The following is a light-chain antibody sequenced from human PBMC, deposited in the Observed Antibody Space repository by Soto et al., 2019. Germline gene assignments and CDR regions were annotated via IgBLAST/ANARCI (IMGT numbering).Light chain of an antibody. Sequence: DIQMTQSPSTLSASVGDRVTITCRASQAISSWLAWYQQKPGKAPKLLIYRASNLQSGVPSRFSGSESGTEFTLTISSLQHDDAATYYCQQYSSYWTFGQGTKVEIK. V-gene: IGKV1-5*03. J-gene: IGKJ1*01. CDR3: QQYSSYWT. CDR1: QAISSW. CDR2: RAS.